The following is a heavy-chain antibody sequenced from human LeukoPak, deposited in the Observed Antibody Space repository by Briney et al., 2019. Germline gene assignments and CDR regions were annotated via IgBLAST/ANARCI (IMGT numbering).Heavy chain of an antibody. Sequence: GGSLRLSCAASGFTFSSYWMHWVRQAPGKGLVWVSRINSDGSSTIYADSVKGRFTISRDNSKNTLYLQMNSLRAEDTAVYYCAKEGYDSSGYYYAYFQHWGQGTLVTVSS. D-gene: IGHD3-22*01. CDR3: AKEGYDSSGYYYAYFQH. CDR2: INSDGSST. J-gene: IGHJ1*01. CDR1: GFTFSSYW. V-gene: IGHV3-74*01.